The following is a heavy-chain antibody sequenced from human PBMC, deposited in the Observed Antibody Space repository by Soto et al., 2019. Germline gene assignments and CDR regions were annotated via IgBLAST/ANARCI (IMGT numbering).Heavy chain of an antibody. V-gene: IGHV4-34*01. J-gene: IGHJ5*02. CDR2: INHSGST. CDR1: GVSFSGYY. D-gene: IGHD3-9*01. Sequence: SETLSLTCAVYGVSFSGYYWSWIRQPPGKGLEWIGEINHSGSTNYNPSLKSRVTISVDTSKNQFSLKLSSVTAADTAVYYCARDGDELRYFDWSMNWFDPWGQGTLVTVSS. CDR3: ARDGDELRYFDWSMNWFDP.